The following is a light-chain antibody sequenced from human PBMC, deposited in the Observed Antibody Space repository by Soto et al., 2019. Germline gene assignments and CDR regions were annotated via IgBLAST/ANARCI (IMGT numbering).Light chain of an antibody. Sequence: EIVLTQSPGTLSLSPGERATLSCRASQRLTSNYLAWYQQKPGQAPRLLIYGASSRATGIPDRFSGSGSGTDFTLTISRLEPEDFAVYSCQQYGSSPGTFGQGTKVEIK. V-gene: IGKV3-20*01. CDR1: QRLTSNY. J-gene: IGKJ1*01. CDR2: GAS. CDR3: QQYGSSPGT.